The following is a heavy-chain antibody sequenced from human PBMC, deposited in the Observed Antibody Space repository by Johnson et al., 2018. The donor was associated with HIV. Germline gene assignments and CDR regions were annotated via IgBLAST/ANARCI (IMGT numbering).Heavy chain of an antibody. V-gene: IGHV3-20*04. CDR2: INWNGGST. CDR1: GFTFDDYG. D-gene: IGHD2-15*01. J-gene: IGHJ3*01. CDR3: ARVGVDDAFDF. Sequence: MLLVESGGGVVQPGRSLRLSCAASGFTFDDYGMSWVRQAPGKGLEWVSGINWNGGSTDYADSVKGRFTISRDNAKNSLFLQMNSLRAEDTALYSCARVGVDDAFDFWGQGTMVTVSS.